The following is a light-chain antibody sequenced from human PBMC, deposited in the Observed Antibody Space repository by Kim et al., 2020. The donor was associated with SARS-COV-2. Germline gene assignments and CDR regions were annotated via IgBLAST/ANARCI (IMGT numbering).Light chain of an antibody. CDR3: QQYGSSLLT. CDR1: QSVSSNY. J-gene: IGKJ5*01. CDR2: GAS. V-gene: IGKV3-20*01. Sequence: EIVLTQSPGTLSLSPGERATLSCRASQSVSSNYLAWYQQKPGQAPRLLIYGASNRAAGIPDRFSGSGSGTDFTLTISRLEPEDFAVYYCQQYGSSLLTFGQGTRLEI.